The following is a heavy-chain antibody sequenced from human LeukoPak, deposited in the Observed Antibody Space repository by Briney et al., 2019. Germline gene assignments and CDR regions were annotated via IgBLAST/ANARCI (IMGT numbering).Heavy chain of an antibody. CDR2: IGTAGDT. V-gene: IGHV3-13*01. J-gene: IGHJ4*02. D-gene: IGHD2-15*01. CDR1: GFTFSSYD. Sequence: GGSLGLSCAASGFTFSSYDMHWVRQATGKGLEWVSAIGTAGDTYYPGSVKGRFTISRENAKNSLYLQMNSLRAGDTAVYYCARGRGSYCSGGSCYSGYFDYWGQGTLVTVSS. CDR3: ARGRGSYCSGGSCYSGYFDY.